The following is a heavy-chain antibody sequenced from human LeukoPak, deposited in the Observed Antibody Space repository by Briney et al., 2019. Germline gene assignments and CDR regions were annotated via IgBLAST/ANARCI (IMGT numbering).Heavy chain of an antibody. Sequence: SETLSLTCTVSGGSINSYYWSWIRQPPGKGLEWIGYISYSGSTNYSPSLKGRVTISEDTSKNQFYLKLNSVTAADTAVYYCASGGYYGSGAFHIWGQGTMVTVSS. CDR1: GGSINSYY. D-gene: IGHD3-10*01. CDR2: ISYSGST. J-gene: IGHJ3*02. V-gene: IGHV4-59*01. CDR3: ASGGYYGSGAFHI.